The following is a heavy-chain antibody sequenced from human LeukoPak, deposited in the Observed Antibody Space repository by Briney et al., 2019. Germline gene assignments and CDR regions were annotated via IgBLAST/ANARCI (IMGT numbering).Heavy chain of an antibody. D-gene: IGHD2-2*01. CDR2: ISSSSSTI. CDR1: GFTFSSYS. CDR3: ARDGGYCSSTSCQSFDY. Sequence: GGSLRLSCAASGFTFSSYSMNWVRQAPGKGLEWVSYISSSSSTIYYADSVKGRFTISRDNAKNSLYLQMSSLRAEDTAVYYCARDGGYCSSTSCQSFDYWGQGTLVTVSS. J-gene: IGHJ4*02. V-gene: IGHV3-48*04.